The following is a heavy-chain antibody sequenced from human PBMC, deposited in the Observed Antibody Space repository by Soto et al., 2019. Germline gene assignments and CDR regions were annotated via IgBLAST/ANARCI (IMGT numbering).Heavy chain of an antibody. V-gene: IGHV1-69*02. CDR1: GGTFSSYT. J-gene: IGHJ4*02. CDR3: ASQGPYSGSYPFDD. CDR2: IIPILGIA. Sequence: QVQLVQSGAEVKKPGSSVKVSCKASGGTFSSYTISWVRQAPGQGLEWMGRIIPILGIANYAQKFQGRVTITADKSTSTAYMELSSLRSEDTAVYYCASQGPYSGSYPFDDWGQGTLVTVSS. D-gene: IGHD1-26*01.